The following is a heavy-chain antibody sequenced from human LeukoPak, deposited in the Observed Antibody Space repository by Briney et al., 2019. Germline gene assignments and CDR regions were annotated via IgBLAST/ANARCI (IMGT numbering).Heavy chain of an antibody. V-gene: IGHV1-3*01. J-gene: IGHJ4*02. CDR1: GYTFTSYA. CDR2: INAGNGNT. D-gene: IGHD3-22*01. CDR3: ARDRDSFGLNDY. Sequence: ASVKVSCKASGYTFTSYAMHWVRQAPGQRLEWMGWINAGNGNTKYSQKFQGRVTITRDTSASTAYMELSSLRSEDTAVYYCARDRDSFGLNDYWGQGTLVTVSS.